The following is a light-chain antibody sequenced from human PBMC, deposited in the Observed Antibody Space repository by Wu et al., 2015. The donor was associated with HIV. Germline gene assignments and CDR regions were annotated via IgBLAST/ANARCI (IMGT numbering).Light chain of an antibody. Sequence: EIVMTQFPATLSVSPGERATLSCRASQSVSSNLAWYQQKPGQAPRLLIYGASTRATSIPARFSGSGSGTEFTLTICSMQSEDFAVYYCQQYNNWPSWTFGQGTKVEIK. CDR1: QSVSSN. V-gene: IGKV3-15*01. CDR3: QQYNNWPSWT. CDR2: GAS. J-gene: IGKJ1*01.